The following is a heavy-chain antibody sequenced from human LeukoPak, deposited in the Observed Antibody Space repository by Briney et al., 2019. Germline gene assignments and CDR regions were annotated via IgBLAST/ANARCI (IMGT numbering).Heavy chain of an antibody. Sequence: ASVKVSCKASGYTFTSYGISWVRQAPGQGLEWMGWISAYNGNTNYAQKLQGRVTMTTDTSTSTAYMELRSLRSDDTAVYYCARDAGGELLSFNWFDPWGQGTLVTVSS. CDR3: ARDAGGELLSFNWFDP. CDR1: GYTFTSYG. J-gene: IGHJ5*02. CDR2: ISAYNGNT. D-gene: IGHD1-26*01. V-gene: IGHV1-18*01.